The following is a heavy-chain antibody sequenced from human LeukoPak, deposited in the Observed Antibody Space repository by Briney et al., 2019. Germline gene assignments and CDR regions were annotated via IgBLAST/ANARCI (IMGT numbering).Heavy chain of an antibody. D-gene: IGHD3-9*01. CDR2: IINRGST. J-gene: IGHJ4*02. V-gene: IGHV4-34*12. CDR3: ARVLSWGILTGYHDYYFDY. Sequence: SETLSLTCAVYGGSFIGNYWSGFRRPPGRGREGLGEIINRGSTNYNPSLKSRVAISVDTSKNQFSLKLSSVTAADTAVYYCARVLSWGILTGYHDYYFDYWGQGTLVTVSS. CDR1: GGSFIGNY.